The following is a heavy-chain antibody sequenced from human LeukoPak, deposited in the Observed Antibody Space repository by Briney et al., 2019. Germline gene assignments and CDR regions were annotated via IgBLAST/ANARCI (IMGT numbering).Heavy chain of an antibody. Sequence: PSETLSLTCTVSGGSISSSSYYWGWIRQPPGKGLEWIGEINHSGSTNYNPSLKSRVTISVDTSKNQFSLKLSSVTAADTAVYYCARLPSLVPIPDNAPTSSRFDLWGRGTLVTVSS. V-gene: IGHV4-39*07. D-gene: IGHD2-2*02. J-gene: IGHJ2*01. CDR3: ARLPSLVPIPDNAPTSSRFDL. CDR1: GGSISSSSYY. CDR2: INHSGST.